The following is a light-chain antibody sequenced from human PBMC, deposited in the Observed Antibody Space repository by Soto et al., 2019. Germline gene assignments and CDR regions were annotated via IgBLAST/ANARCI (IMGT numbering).Light chain of an antibody. J-gene: IGKJ1*01. CDR2: GAS. Sequence: EIVWTQSRGRLSLSAGERATISTRASRSVSSSYLAWYQQKPGQAPRLLIYGASTRATGIPDRFSGSGSGTEFSLTISSLQSEDFAVYYCQQYNNWWTFGQGTKV. V-gene: IGKV3-15*01. CDR1: RSVSSSY. CDR3: QQYNNWWT.